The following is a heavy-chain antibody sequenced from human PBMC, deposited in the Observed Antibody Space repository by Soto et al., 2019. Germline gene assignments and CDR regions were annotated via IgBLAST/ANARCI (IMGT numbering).Heavy chain of an antibody. Sequence: PGGSLRLSCAAFGFTFSNYAMSWVRQAPGKGLEWVSVISGSGGSTYYADSVKGRFTISRDNSKSTLYLQMGSVRVADTAVYYCAKHYDGDSPLQPSDYWGQGTLVTVSS. V-gene: IGHV3-23*01. J-gene: IGHJ4*02. CDR2: ISGSGGST. CDR1: GFTFSNYA. CDR3: AKHYDGDSPLQPSDY. D-gene: IGHD3-16*01.